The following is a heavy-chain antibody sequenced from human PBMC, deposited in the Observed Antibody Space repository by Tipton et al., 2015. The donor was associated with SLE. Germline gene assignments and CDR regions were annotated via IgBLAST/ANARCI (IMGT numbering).Heavy chain of an antibody. CDR1: GGSFSGYY. V-gene: IGHV4-34*01. J-gene: IGHJ4*02. Sequence: TLSLTCAVYGGSFSGYYWSWIRQPPGKGLEWIGEINHSGSTNYNPSLKSRVTISVDTSKNQFSLKLSSVTAADTAVYYCARAPGSGAGTTGFDYWGQGTLVTVSS. D-gene: IGHD1-1*01. CDR3: ARAPGSGAGTTGFDY. CDR2: INHSGST.